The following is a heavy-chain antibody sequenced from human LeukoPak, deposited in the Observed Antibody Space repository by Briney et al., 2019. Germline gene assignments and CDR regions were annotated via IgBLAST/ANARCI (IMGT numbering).Heavy chain of an antibody. CDR2: ISAYNGNT. J-gene: IGHJ4*02. V-gene: IGHV1-18*01. CDR3: ARSHYDYVWGSYRYRSDY. Sequence: ASVKVSCKASGYTFTSYGISWVRQAPGQGLEWMGWISAYNGNTNYAQKLQGRVTMTTDTSTSTAYMELRSLRSDDTAVYYCARSHYDYVWGSYRYRSDYWGQGTLVTVSS. D-gene: IGHD3-16*02. CDR1: GYTFTSYG.